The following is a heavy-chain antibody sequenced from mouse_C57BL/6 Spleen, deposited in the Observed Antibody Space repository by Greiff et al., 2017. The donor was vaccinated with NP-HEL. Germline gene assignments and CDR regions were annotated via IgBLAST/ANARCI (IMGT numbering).Heavy chain of an antibody. CDR2: INPSSGYT. V-gene: IGHV1-7*01. CDR1: GYTFTSYW. D-gene: IGHD2-10*01. J-gene: IGHJ2*01. Sequence: QVQLQQSGAELAKPGASVKLSCKASGYTFTSYWMHWVKQRPGQGLEWIGYINPSSGYTKYNQKFKDKATLTVDKSSSTAYMQLSSLTSEDSAVYYCARPTPGYWGQGTTLTVSS. CDR3: ARPTPGY.